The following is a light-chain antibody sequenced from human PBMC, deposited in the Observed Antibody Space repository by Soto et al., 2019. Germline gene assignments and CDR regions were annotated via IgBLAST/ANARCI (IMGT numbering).Light chain of an antibody. CDR2: EVS. V-gene: IGLV2-14*01. J-gene: IGLJ1*01. CDR1: ISDVGGYNV. CDR3: SSFRSRSTLEGV. Sequence: QSALAQPASVSGSTGHSITISCTGTISDVGGYNVVAWYQQHTGKAPKLMISEVSNRPSGVSNRFSGSKSGNTASLTISGLQPEDEADYYCSSFRSRSTLEGVFGTGTKVTVL.